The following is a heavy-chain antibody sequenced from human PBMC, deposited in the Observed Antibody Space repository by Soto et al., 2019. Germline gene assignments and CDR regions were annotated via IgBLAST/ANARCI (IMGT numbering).Heavy chain of an antibody. V-gene: IGHV3-66*01. D-gene: IGHD1-26*01. CDR1: GFSVSDNY. CDR2: TYIGGST. Sequence: PGGSLRLSCAASGFSVSDNYMNWVRQAPGKGLEWVSVTYIGGSTYYADSVKGRFTISRDNSKNTLSLQMNSLRAEDTAVYYCARDRSQAGMDVWGQGTTVTVSS. CDR3: ARDRSQAGMDV. J-gene: IGHJ6*02.